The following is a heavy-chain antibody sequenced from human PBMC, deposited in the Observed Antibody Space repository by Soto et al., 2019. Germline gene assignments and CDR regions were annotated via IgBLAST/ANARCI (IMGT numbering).Heavy chain of an antibody. CDR2: ISQSGNT. D-gene: IGHD6-6*01. CDR3: ARAPKVSGSSQTRPDF. J-gene: IGHJ4*02. CDR1: SGSFSGYY. V-gene: IGHV4-34*01. Sequence: SSETLSLTCSIYSGSFSGYYWGWIRQPPGKGLEWIGEISQSGNTNYSPSLKSRVSISIDTSKKQFSLNLASVSAAATAVYYCARAPKVSGSSQTRPDFWGQGTLVTVSS.